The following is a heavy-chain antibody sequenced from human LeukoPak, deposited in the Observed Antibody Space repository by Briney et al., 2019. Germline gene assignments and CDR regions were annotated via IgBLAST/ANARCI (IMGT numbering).Heavy chain of an antibody. Sequence: GGSLRLSCAASGFTFSSYSMNWVRQAPGKGLEWVSYISSSSSTIYYADSVKGRFTISRDNSKGTLYLQMNSLRDDDTAVYYCVKGSSDSRPYYFDSWGQGTLVTVSS. D-gene: IGHD3-22*01. CDR2: ISSSSSTI. V-gene: IGHV3-48*02. J-gene: IGHJ4*02. CDR1: GFTFSSYS. CDR3: VKGSSDSRPYYFDS.